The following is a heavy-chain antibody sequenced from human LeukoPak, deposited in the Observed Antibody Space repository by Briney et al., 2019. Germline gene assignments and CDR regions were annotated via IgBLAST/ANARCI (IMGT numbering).Heavy chain of an antibody. CDR2: INTNTGNP. J-gene: IGHJ6*02. Sequence: ASVTVSYKASGYTLTIYAMNWVRQAPGQGLERMGWINTNTGNPTYAQGFTGRFVFSLDTSVSTAYYCARDGAWFGELLGYYYYYGMDVWGQGTTVTVSS. CDR1: GYTLTIYA. D-gene: IGHD3-10*01. CDR3: YYYGMDV. V-gene: IGHV7-4-1*01.